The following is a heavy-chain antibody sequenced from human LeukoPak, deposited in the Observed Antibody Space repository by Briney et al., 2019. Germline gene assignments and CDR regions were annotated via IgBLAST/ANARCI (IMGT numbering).Heavy chain of an antibody. Sequence: ASVKVSCKASGGTFSSYAISWVRQAPGQGLEWMGGIIPIFGTANYAQKFQGRVTITADESTSTAYMELSSLRSEDTAVYYCASRSRYYDFWSGKTGYYYYGMDVWGQGTTVTVSS. CDR1: GGTFSSYA. D-gene: IGHD3-3*01. V-gene: IGHV1-69*13. CDR3: ASRSRYYDFWSGKTGYYYYGMDV. CDR2: IIPIFGTA. J-gene: IGHJ6*02.